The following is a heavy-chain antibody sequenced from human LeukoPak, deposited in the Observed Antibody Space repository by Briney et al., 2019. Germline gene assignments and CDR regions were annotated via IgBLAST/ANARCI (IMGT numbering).Heavy chain of an antibody. CDR2: IYYSGST. V-gene: IGHV4-59*08. Sequence: SETLSLTCTVSGGSISSYYWSWIRQPPGKGLEWIGYIYYSGSTNYNPSLKSRVTISVDTSKNQFSLKLSSVTAADTAAYYCARHLSGYYYGMDVWGQGTTVTVSS. J-gene: IGHJ6*02. D-gene: IGHD3-10*01. CDR3: ARHLSGYYYGMDV. CDR1: GGSISSYY.